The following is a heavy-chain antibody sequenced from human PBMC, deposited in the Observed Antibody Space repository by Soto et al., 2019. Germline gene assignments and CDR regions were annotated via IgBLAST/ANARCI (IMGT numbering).Heavy chain of an antibody. D-gene: IGHD3-10*01. J-gene: IGHJ6*02. Sequence: EVQLVESGGGLVQPGGSLRLSCAASGFIFDNYAMHWVRRAPGKGLEYVATISNKGGRTYYANSVKGRFTISRDNSKHTLFLYMDSLSSEDMAVYYCAREENYACSTIDRYHYIYGLHVWGQATTVTVS. CDR1: GFIFDNYA. CDR3: AREENYACSTIDRYHYIYGLHV. CDR2: ISNKGGRT. V-gene: IGHV3-64*01.